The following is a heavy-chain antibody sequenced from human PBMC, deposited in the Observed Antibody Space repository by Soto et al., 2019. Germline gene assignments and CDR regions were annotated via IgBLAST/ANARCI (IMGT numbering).Heavy chain of an antibody. CDR2: IYYSGST. J-gene: IGHJ5*02. V-gene: IGHV4-30-4*01. D-gene: IGHD4-17*01. Sequence: SETLSLTCTVSGGSISSGDYYWSWIRQPPGKGLEWIGYIYYSGSTYYNPSLKSRVTIAVDTSKNQFSLKLSSVTAADTAVYYCATALRWTNWFDPWGQGTLVTVSS. CDR3: ATALRWTNWFDP. CDR1: GGSISSGDYY.